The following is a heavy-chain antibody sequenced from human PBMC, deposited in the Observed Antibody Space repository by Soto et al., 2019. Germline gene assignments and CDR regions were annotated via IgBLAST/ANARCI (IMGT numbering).Heavy chain of an antibody. V-gene: IGHV4-39*01. Sequence: QLQLQESGPGLVKPSETLSLTCTVSGGSISSRGYYWGWISQPPGKGLEWIGTIYYSGSTYYNPSLKSRVTITVDTSKNQFSLRLSSVTAADTAVYYCATSNWFDPWGQGTLVTVSS. CDR2: IYYSGST. CDR3: ATSNWFDP. J-gene: IGHJ5*02. CDR1: GGSISSRGYY.